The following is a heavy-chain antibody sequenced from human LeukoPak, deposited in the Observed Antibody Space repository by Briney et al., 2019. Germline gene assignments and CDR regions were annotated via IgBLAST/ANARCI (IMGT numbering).Heavy chain of an antibody. Sequence: GGSLRLSCAASGFTFSSYAMGWVRQAPGKGLEWVSAISGSGGSTYYADSVKGRFTISRDNSKNTLYLQMNSLRAEDTAVYYCAKDGRALWFGESPDAFDIWGQGTVVTVSS. CDR1: GFTFSSYA. D-gene: IGHD3-10*01. CDR3: AKDGRALWFGESPDAFDI. CDR2: ISGSGGST. V-gene: IGHV3-23*01. J-gene: IGHJ3*02.